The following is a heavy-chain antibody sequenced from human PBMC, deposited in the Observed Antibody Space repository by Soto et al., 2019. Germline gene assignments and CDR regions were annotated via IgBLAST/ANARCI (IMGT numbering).Heavy chain of an antibody. CDR3: ARPYYDILTGPTGGPNWFDP. Sequence: QLQLQESGPGLVKPSETLSLTCTVSGGSISSSSYYWGWIRQPPGKGLEWIGSIYYSGSTYYNPSLKSRVTISVDTSKNHFSLKLSSVTAADTAVYYCARPYYDILTGPTGGPNWFDPWGQGTLVTVSS. D-gene: IGHD3-9*01. CDR2: IYYSGST. V-gene: IGHV4-39*01. CDR1: GGSISSSSYY. J-gene: IGHJ5*02.